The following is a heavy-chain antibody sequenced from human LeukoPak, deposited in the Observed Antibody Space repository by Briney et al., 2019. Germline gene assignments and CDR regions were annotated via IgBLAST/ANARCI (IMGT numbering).Heavy chain of an antibody. CDR3: ARGTYSSSWYRLFDY. CDR2: IYYSGST. Sequence: PETLSLTCTVSGGSISSYYWSWIRQPPGKGLEWIGYIYYSGSTNYNPSLKSRVTISVDTSKNQFSLKLSSVTAADTAVYYCARGTYSSSWYRLFDYWGQGTLVTVSS. J-gene: IGHJ4*02. V-gene: IGHV4-59*01. CDR1: GGSISSYY. D-gene: IGHD6-13*01.